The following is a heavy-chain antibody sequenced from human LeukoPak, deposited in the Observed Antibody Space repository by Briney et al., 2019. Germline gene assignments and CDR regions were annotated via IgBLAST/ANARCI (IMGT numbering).Heavy chain of an antibody. V-gene: IGHV4-39*01. CDR3: ATDFPLFWSGYYRVDY. D-gene: IGHD3-3*01. Sequence: PSETLSLTCTVSGGSISSSSYYWGWIRQPPGKGLEWIGSIYYSGSTYYNPSLKSRVTISVDTSKNQFSLKLSSVTAADTAVYYCATDFPLFWSGYYRVDYWGQGTLVTVSS. CDR1: GGSISSSSYY. J-gene: IGHJ4*02. CDR2: IYYSGST.